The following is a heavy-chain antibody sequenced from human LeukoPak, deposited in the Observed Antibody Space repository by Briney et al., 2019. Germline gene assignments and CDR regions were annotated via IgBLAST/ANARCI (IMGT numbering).Heavy chain of an antibody. D-gene: IGHD4-17*01. J-gene: IGHJ4*02. V-gene: IGHV4-31*03. CDR3: ARAVSEYGAPYYFDY. Sequence: PSETLSLTCTVSGGSISSGGYYWSWIRQHPGKGLEWIGYIYYSGSTYYNPSLKSRVTISVDTSKNQFSLKLSSVTAADTAVYYCARAVSEYGAPYYFDYWGQGTLVTVSS. CDR2: IYYSGST. CDR1: GGSISSGGYY.